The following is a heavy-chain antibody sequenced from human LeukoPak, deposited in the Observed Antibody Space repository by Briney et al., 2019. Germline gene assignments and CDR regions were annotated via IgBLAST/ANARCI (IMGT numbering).Heavy chain of an antibody. Sequence: GGSLRLSCAASGFTFSSYGMSWVRQAPGKGLGWVSGISNSGGTTYYADSVKGRFTISRDNAKNSLCLQMNSLRAEDTAVYYCAELGITMIGGVWGKGTTVTISS. D-gene: IGHD3-10*02. J-gene: IGHJ6*04. CDR2: ISNSGGTT. CDR1: GFTFSSYG. V-gene: IGHV3-23*01. CDR3: AELGITMIGGV.